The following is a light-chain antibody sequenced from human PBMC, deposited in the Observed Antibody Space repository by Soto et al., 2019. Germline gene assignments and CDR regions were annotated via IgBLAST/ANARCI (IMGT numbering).Light chain of an antibody. CDR3: QQYGSSPLT. J-gene: IGKJ4*01. Sequence: DIVLPQSPGTLSLSPGERATLSCRASQSVSSSYLAWYQQKPGQAPRLLIYGASIRATGIPDRFSGSGYGSDVTLPISRLEPADFAVYYCQQYGSSPLTCGGGTKVEIK. V-gene: IGKV3-20*01. CDR1: QSVSSSY. CDR2: GAS.